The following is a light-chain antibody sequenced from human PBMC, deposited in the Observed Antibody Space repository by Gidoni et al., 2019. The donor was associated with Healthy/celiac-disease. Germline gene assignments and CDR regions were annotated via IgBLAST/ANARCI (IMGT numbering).Light chain of an antibody. Sequence: SYELTQPLSVSVALGQTARITCGGNNIGSKNVHWYQQKPGQAPVLVIYRDSNRPSGIPERFSGSNSGNTATLTISRAQAGDEADYYCQVWDSSNVVFCGGTKLTVL. V-gene: IGLV3-9*01. CDR2: RDS. CDR3: QVWDSSNVV. J-gene: IGLJ2*01. CDR1: NIGSKN.